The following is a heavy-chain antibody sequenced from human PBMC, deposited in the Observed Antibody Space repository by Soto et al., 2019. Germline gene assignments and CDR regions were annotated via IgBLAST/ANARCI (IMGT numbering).Heavy chain of an antibody. D-gene: IGHD3-22*01. J-gene: IGHJ4*02. V-gene: IGHV3-33*01. CDR2: IWYDGSNK. CDR3: VINYDSSGYQDRYYFDY. CDR1: GFTFSSYG. Sequence: GGSLRLSCAASGFTFSSYGMHWVRQAPGKGLEWVAVIWYDGSNKYYADSVKGRFTISRDNSKNTLYLQMNSLRAEDTAVYYCVINYDSSGYQDRYYFDYWGRGTLVTVSS.